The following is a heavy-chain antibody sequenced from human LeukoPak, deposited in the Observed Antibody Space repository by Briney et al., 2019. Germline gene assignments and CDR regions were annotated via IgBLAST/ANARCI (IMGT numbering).Heavy chain of an antibody. CDR1: GFTFSSYA. V-gene: IGHV3-30-3*01. CDR2: ISYDGSNK. D-gene: IGHD1-26*01. Sequence: PGRSLRLSCAASGFTFSSYAMHWVRQAPGKGLEWVAVISYDGSNKYYADSVKGRFTISRDNSKNTLYLQMNSLRAEDTAVYYCAREGDFDYWGQGTLVTVSS. J-gene: IGHJ4*02. CDR3: AREGDFDY.